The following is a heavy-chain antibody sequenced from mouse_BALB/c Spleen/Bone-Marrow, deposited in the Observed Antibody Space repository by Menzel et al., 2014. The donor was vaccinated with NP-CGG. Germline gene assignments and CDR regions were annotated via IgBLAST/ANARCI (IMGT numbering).Heavy chain of an antibody. D-gene: IGHD2-3*01. CDR2: IDPANGNT. Sequence: VQLQQSGAELVKPGASVKLSCTASGFNIKDTYMHWVKQRPEQGLEWIGRIDPANGNTKYDPKFQGKATITADTSSNTPYLQLSILTSEDTSVYYCARWLLPYGLDYWGQGTSVTVSS. CDR1: GFNIKDTY. J-gene: IGHJ4*01. CDR3: ARWLLPYGLDY. V-gene: IGHV14-3*02.